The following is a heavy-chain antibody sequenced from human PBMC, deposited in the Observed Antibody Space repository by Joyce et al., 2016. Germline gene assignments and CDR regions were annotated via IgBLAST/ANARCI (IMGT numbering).Heavy chain of an antibody. CDR2: VNDRGRT. V-gene: IGHV4-34*01. Sequence: QVQLQEWGAGLLKPSETLSLTCAVYGGSLSGYYWSWIRQAPGMGLEWIGEVNDRGRTNYNPSLKSRATTSMDTSKNQFSLRLTTVTAADTAVYFCVRARRGIILARGEMGEYLQHWGRGTVVIVSS. D-gene: IGHD3-10*01. CDR3: VRARRGIILARGEMGEYLQH. J-gene: IGHJ1*01. CDR1: GGSLSGYY.